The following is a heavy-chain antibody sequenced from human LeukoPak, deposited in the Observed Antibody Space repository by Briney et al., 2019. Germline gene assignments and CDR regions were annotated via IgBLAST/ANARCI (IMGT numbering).Heavy chain of an antibody. D-gene: IGHD6-19*01. CDR1: GFTFSSYS. Sequence: PGGSLRLSCAASGFTFSSYSMNWVRQAPGKGLEWVSSISSSGGYIYYADSMKGRFTIFRDNAENSLHLQMDTLRVEDTAVYYCARGSTYSSGLNAIDIWGQGTMVTVSS. CDR2: ISSSGGYI. J-gene: IGHJ3*02. V-gene: IGHV3-21*01. CDR3: ARGSTYSSGLNAIDI.